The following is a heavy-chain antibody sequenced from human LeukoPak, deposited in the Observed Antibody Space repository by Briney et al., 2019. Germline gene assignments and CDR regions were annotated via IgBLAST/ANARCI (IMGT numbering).Heavy chain of an antibody. D-gene: IGHD1-26*01. Sequence: PSETLSLTCTVSGGSISNGGYYWSWIRQHPGKGLEWIGYIYYSGSTYYNPSLKSRVNISVDTSKNQFSLKLNSVTAADTAVYYCARAPTYSGSHYWGPGTLVTVSS. J-gene: IGHJ4*02. V-gene: IGHV4-31*03. CDR2: IYYSGST. CDR1: GGSISNGGYY. CDR3: ARAPTYSGSHY.